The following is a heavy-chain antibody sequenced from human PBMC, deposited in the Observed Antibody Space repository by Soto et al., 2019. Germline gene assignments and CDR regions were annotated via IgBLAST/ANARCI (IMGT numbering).Heavy chain of an antibody. Sequence: SETLSLTCTVSGGSVSSGSYYWSWIRQPPGKGLEWIGYIYYSGSTNYNPSLKSRVTISVDTSKNQFSLKLSSVTAADTAVYYCARVRCSGGSCYAYYYYGMDVWGQGTTVTVSS. CDR1: GGSVSSGSYY. J-gene: IGHJ6*02. CDR2: IYYSGST. V-gene: IGHV4-61*01. CDR3: ARVRCSGGSCYAYYYYGMDV. D-gene: IGHD2-15*01.